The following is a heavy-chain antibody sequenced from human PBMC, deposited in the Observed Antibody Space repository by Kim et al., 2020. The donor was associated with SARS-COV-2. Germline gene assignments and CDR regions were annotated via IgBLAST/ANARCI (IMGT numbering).Heavy chain of an antibody. CDR1: GFTFSSYE. V-gene: IGHV3-48*03. Sequence: GGSLRLSCAASGFTFSSYEMNWVRQAPGNGLEWVSYISSSGSTIYYADSVKGRFTISRDNAKNSLYLQMNSLRAEDTAVYYCAREGGSFIYGMDVWGQGTTVTVSS. D-gene: IGHD1-26*01. CDR2: ISSSGSTI. CDR3: AREGGSFIYGMDV. J-gene: IGHJ6*02.